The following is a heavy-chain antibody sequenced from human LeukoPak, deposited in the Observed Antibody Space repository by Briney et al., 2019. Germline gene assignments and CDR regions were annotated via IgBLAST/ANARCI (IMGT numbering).Heavy chain of an antibody. CDR3: ARDGHLSNLWYRWFDP. D-gene: IGHD3-10*01. Sequence: ASVKVSCKASGYTFTGYYMHWVRQAPGQGLEWRGWINPNSGGTNYAQKFQGRVTMTRDTSISTAYMELSRLRSDDTAVYYCARDGHLSNLWYRWFDPWGQGTLVTVSS. V-gene: IGHV1-2*02. CDR2: INPNSGGT. J-gene: IGHJ5*02. CDR1: GYTFTGYY.